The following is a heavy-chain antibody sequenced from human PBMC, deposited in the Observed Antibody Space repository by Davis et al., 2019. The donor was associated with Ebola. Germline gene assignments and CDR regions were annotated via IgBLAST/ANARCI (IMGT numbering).Heavy chain of an antibody. V-gene: IGHV1-8*02. J-gene: IGHJ6*02. CDR2: MNPNSGNT. CDR1: GYTFTSYG. CDR3: AREAAAGHVGGTYYYYYYGMDV. D-gene: IGHD6-13*01. Sequence: ASVQVSCKASGYTFTSYGINWVRQATGQGLEWMGWMNPNSGNTGYAQKFQGRVTMTRNTYISTAYMELSSLRSEDTAVYYCAREAAAGHVGGTYYYYYYGMDVWGQGTTVTVSS.